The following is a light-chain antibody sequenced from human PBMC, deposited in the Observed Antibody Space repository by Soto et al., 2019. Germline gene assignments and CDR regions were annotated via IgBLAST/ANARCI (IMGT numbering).Light chain of an antibody. CDR1: QSVSTY. CDR2: DAS. Sequence: ETVLTQSPATLSLSPGESATLSCRASQSVSTYLAWYQQKPGQAPRLLIYDASNRVTGIPARFRGSGSGTDFTLTISSLEPEDFEVYYCQQYGGSPTTFGQGTKVDIK. J-gene: IGKJ1*01. CDR3: QQYGGSPTT. V-gene: IGKV3-11*01.